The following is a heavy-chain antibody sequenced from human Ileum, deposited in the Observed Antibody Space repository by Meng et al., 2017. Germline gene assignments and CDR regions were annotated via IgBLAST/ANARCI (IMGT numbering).Heavy chain of an antibody. CDR3: ARGHYDKYFDS. CDR2: MYFSGST. V-gene: IGHV4-61*01. Sequence: VGLQVSGTGLVRPSETLSLTCTISGGSVNTGSYYWSWIRQPPGKGLEWIGYMYFSGSTKYNASLKSRVSISVDTSKKQFSLHLTSVTAADTAVYYCARGHYDKYFDSWGQGTLVTVSS. CDR1: GGSVNTGSYY. D-gene: IGHD3-22*01. J-gene: IGHJ4*02.